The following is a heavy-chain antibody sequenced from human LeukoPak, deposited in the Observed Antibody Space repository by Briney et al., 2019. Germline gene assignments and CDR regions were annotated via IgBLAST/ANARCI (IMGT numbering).Heavy chain of an antibody. J-gene: IGHJ4*02. CDR1: GGSISSYY. Sequence: SETLSLTCSVSGGSISSYYWSWIRQPPGKGLEWIGYIYYSGSTNYNPSLKSRVTISVDRSKNQFSLKLSSVTAADTAVYYCASSPNDYGDLNFDYWGQGTLVTVSS. CDR2: IYYSGST. D-gene: IGHD4-17*01. CDR3: ASSPNDYGDLNFDY. V-gene: IGHV4-59*12.